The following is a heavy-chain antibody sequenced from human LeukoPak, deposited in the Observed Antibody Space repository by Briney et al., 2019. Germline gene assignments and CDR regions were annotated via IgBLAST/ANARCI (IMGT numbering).Heavy chain of an antibody. CDR2: IYTSGST. CDR3: ARLVDYSNSEGYYYYYMDV. D-gene: IGHD4-11*01. J-gene: IGHJ6*03. Sequence: SETLSLTCTVSGGSISSYYWSWIRQPPGKGLEWIGYIYTSGSTNYNPSLKSRVTISVDTSKNQFSLKLSSVTAADTAVYYCARLVDYSNSEGYYYYYMDVWGKGTTVTVSS. CDR1: GGSISSYY. V-gene: IGHV4-4*09.